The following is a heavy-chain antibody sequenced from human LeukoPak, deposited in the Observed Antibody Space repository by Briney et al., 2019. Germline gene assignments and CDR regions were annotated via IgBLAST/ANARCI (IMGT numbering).Heavy chain of an antibody. J-gene: IGHJ3*02. CDR2: VSSGSHNI. CDR3: ARVRLWFGELFRGAFDI. D-gene: IGHD3-10*01. CDR1: GFTFSSSG. Sequence: RGCLRHSCAASGFTFSSSGMNWVRQAPGKGVEWVSYVSSGSHNIYYADSVKGRFTISRDKAKNSLYLQMISQRDEDTAVYYCARVRLWFGELFRGAFDIWGQGTMVTVSS. V-gene: IGHV3-48*02.